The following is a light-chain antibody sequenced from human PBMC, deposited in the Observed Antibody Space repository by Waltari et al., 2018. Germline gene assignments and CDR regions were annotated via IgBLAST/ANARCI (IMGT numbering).Light chain of an antibody. V-gene: IGKV3-20*01. CDR3: QQHCILPAT. CDR1: QSVGSSS. J-gene: IGKJ1*01. CDR2: RAS. Sequence: EIVLTQSPGTAALSPGERVTLSCRASQSVGSSSLAWYQQKPGQAPKLVIYRASRRATGIPDRFSGSGSGTDFSLTISRLEPEDFAVYYCQQHCILPATFGQGTKVEIK.